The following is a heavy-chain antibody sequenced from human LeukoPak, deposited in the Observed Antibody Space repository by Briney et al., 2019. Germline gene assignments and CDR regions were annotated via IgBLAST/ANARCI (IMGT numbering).Heavy chain of an antibody. CDR1: GFTFSSYS. D-gene: IGHD6-19*01. Sequence: GGSLRLSCAASGFTFSSYSMNWVRQAPGKGLEWVSSISSSSSYIYYADSVKGRFTISRDNAKNPLYLQMNSLRAEDTAVYYCASLLTSYSSGWSYPPYYYYGMDVWGQGTTVTVSS. CDR2: ISSSSSYI. CDR3: ASLLTSYSSGWSYPPYYYYGMDV. V-gene: IGHV3-21*01. J-gene: IGHJ6*02.